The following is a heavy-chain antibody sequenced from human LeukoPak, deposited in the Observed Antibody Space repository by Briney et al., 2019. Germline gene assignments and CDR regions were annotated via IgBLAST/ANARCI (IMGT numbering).Heavy chain of an antibody. D-gene: IGHD4-17*01. J-gene: IGHJ5*01. Sequence: GGALRLSCAASGFTFRNYWMHWVRQVPGKGVGWGSRINGDGGSAVNAESVKGGFTIYRDNDKTTLYLQLNSLRVADTAVYFCAREGAYGDYGWFDSWGQGILVTVSS. CDR2: INGDGGSA. CDR3: AREGAYGDYGWFDS. CDR1: GFTFRNYW. V-gene: IGHV3-74*01.